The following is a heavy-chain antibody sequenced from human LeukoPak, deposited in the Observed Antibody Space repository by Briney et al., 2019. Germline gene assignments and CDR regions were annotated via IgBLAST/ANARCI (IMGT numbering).Heavy chain of an antibody. CDR2: IYTSGST. D-gene: IGHD2-2*01. CDR3: ARHRSSATLFPFDY. CDR1: GGSISSYY. Sequence: PSETLSLTCTGSGGSISSYYWSWIRQPPGKGLEWIGYIYTSGSTNYNPSLKSRVTISVDTSKHQFSLRLSSVTAADTAVYYCARHRSSATLFPFDYWGQGTLVTVSS. J-gene: IGHJ4*02. V-gene: IGHV4-4*09.